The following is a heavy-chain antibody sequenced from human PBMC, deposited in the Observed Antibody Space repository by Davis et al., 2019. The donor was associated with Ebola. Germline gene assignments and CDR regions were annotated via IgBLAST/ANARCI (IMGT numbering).Heavy chain of an antibody. CDR1: GGSFSGYY. CDR2: IYHSGST. V-gene: IGHV4-34*01. CDR3: ARAPSDTAMAGA. Sequence: PGGSLRLSCAVYGGSFSGYYWSWIRQPPGKGLEWIGEIYHSGSTNYNPSLKSRVTISVDKSKNQFSLKLSSVTAADTAVYYCARAPSDTAMAGAWGQGTMVTVSS. J-gene: IGHJ3*01. D-gene: IGHD5-18*01.